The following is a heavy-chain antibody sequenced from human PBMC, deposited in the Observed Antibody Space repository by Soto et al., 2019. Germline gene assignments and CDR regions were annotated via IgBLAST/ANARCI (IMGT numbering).Heavy chain of an antibody. J-gene: IGHJ4*02. CDR1: GGSISSNY. CDR2: IYYSGST. CDR3: ARQSGYSYSYFDY. D-gene: IGHD5-18*01. Sequence: PSETLSLTCSVSGGSISSNYWIWIRQPPGKGLEWIGNIYYSGSTNYNPALKSRVTMSVDTSKNQFSLKLSSVTAADTAVYYCARQSGYSYSYFDYWGQGTLVTVSS. V-gene: IGHV4-59*01.